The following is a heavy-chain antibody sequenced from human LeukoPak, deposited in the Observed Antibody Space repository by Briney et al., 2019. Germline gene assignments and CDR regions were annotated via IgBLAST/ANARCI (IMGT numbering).Heavy chain of an antibody. CDR1: GFRFSSYA. V-gene: IGHV3-23*01. CDR3: AKDPYSGYDSPDWYFDL. Sequence: GGSLRLACAASGFRFSSYAMSWVRQAPGKGLEWVSAISGSGGSTYYADSVKGRFTISRDNSKNTLYLQMNSLRAEDTAVYYCAKDPYSGYDSPDWYFDLWGRGTLVTVSS. CDR2: ISGSGGST. D-gene: IGHD5-12*01. J-gene: IGHJ2*01.